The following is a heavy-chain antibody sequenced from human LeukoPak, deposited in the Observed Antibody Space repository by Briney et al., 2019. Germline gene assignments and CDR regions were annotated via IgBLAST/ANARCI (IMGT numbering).Heavy chain of an antibody. V-gene: IGHV3-33*01. J-gene: IGHJ4*02. D-gene: IGHD4-17*01. CDR3: ARAVYGVQACFDF. CDR1: GFTFSSYG. Sequence: PGGSLRLSCAASGFTFSSYGMHWVRQAPGNGLEWVAIIWYDGSNKYYTDSVKGRFTISRDNSKNTLYLQMNSLRVEDTAVYYCARAVYGVQACFDFWGQGTLVTVSS. CDR2: IWYDGSNK.